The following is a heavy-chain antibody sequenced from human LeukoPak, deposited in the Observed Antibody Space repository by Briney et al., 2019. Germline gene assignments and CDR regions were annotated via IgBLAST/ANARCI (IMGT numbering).Heavy chain of an antibody. Sequence: ASVKVSCKASGYTFTGYYMHWVRQAPGQGLEWMGWINPNSGGTNYAQKFQGRVTMTRDTSISTAYMELSRLRPDDTAVYYCASLPLTGTGVDYWGQGTLVTVSS. D-gene: IGHD1-7*01. CDR3: ASLPLTGTGVDY. CDR1: GYTFTGYY. CDR2: INPNSGGT. J-gene: IGHJ4*02. V-gene: IGHV1-2*02.